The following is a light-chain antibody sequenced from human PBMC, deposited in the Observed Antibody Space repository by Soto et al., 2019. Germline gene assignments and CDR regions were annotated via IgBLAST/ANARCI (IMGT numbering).Light chain of an antibody. V-gene: IGLV2-23*02. CDR2: EVN. J-gene: IGLJ1*01. Sequence: QSVLTQPASVSGSPGQSITISCTGTSSNVGSYKLVSWYQQHPGKAPKLMIFEVNKRPSGVSTRFSGSKSGNTASLTISGLKVEDEADYYCCSSGGSPTYVFGTGTKVTVL. CDR1: SSNVGSYKL. CDR3: CSSGGSPTYV.